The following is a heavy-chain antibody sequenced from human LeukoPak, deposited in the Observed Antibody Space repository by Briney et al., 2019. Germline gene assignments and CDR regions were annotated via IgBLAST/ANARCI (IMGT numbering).Heavy chain of an antibody. J-gene: IGHJ5*02. CDR3: ARGRTTVTTPAFDP. V-gene: IGHV4-59*12. CDR1: GGSISVYY. Sequence: SETLSLTCTVSGGSISVYYCNWIRQPPGKGLDCMGYMYYTGSTNYNPSLKSRVTISVDTSKNQFSLKLSSVTAADTAVYYCARGRTTVTTPAFDPWGQGTLVTVSS. D-gene: IGHD4-17*01. CDR2: MYYTGST.